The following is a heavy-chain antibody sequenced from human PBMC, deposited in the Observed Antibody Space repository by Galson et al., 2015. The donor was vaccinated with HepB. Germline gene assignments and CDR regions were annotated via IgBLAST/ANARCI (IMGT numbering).Heavy chain of an antibody. V-gene: IGHV1-18*04. CDR1: GYTFTSYG. CDR2: ISAYNGNT. CDR3: ARGGEVATVLGRGAFDI. J-gene: IGHJ3*02. D-gene: IGHD5-24*01. Sequence: QSGAEVKKPGASVKVSCTASGYTFTSYGISWVRQAPGQGLEWMGWISAYNGNTNYAQKLQGRVKIIADKSTSTAYMELSSLRSEDTAVYYCARGGEVATVLGRGAFDIWGQGTMVTVSS.